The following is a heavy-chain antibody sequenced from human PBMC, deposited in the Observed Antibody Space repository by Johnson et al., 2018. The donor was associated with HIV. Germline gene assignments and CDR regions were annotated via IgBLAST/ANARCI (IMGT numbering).Heavy chain of an antibody. CDR3: AKGGYSYGNAFDI. CDR2: ISGSGGST. D-gene: IGHD5-18*01. Sequence: VQLVESRGGLVKPGGSLRLSCAASGFTVSDNYMTWVRQAPGKGLEWVSAISGSGGSTYYADSVKGRFTISRDNSKNTLYLQMNSLRAEDTAVYYCAKGGYSYGNAFDIWGQGTMVTVSS. CDR1: GFTVSDNY. V-gene: IGHV3-23*04. J-gene: IGHJ3*02.